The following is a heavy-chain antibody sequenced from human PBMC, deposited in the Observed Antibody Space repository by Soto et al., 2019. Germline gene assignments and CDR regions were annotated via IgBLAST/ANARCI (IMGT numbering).Heavy chain of an antibody. D-gene: IGHD3-3*01. V-gene: IGHV4-34*01. CDR1: GGSFSGYY. Sequence: PSETLSLTCAVYGGSFSGYYWSWIRQPPGKGLEWIGEINHSGSTNYNPSLKSRVTISVDTSKNQFSLKLSSVTAADTAVYYCARGIDDFWSGYYPHYYYYYMDVWGKGTTVTVSS. CDR3: ARGIDDFWSGYYPHYYYYYMDV. J-gene: IGHJ6*03. CDR2: INHSGST.